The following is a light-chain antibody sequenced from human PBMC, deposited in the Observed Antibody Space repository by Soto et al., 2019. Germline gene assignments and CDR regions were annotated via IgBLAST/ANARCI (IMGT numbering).Light chain of an antibody. CDR1: QSINGRY. CDR3: QQYATSPQP. J-gene: IGKJ1*01. CDR2: EAS. V-gene: IGKV3-20*01. Sequence: ETVLTQSPGSLSLSPGEEATLSCTASQSINGRYLAWYQQRPGQAPRLLIYEASSRATGIPDRFSGSGSGTDFTRTISRLEREDFAGYYCQQYATSPQPFGQGTKVEIK.